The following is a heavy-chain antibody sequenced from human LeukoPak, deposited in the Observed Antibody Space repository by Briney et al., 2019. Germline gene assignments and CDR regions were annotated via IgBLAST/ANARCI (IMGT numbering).Heavy chain of an antibody. J-gene: IGHJ6*02. CDR3: GRAPRDRRMDV. V-gene: IGHV1-8*01. CDR1: GYTFTSYD. Sequence: ASVKVPCKASGYTFTSYDINWVRQAPGQGLEWMGWMNPNSGNTGYAQKFQGRVTMTRNTSISTAYMELSSLRSEDTAVYYCGRAPRDRRMDVWGQGTTVTVSS. D-gene: IGHD1-14*01. CDR2: MNPNSGNT.